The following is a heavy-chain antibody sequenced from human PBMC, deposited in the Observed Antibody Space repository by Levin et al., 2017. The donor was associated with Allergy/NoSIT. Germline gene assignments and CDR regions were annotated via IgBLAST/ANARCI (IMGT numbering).Heavy chain of an antibody. J-gene: IGHJ4*02. Sequence: SGPTLVKPTQTLTLTCTFSGFSLNTTGVGVGWIRQPPGKALEWLALIYWDDDKRYRPSLMNRLAISKDTSKNQVVLTMTNVDFVDTATYFCAHRWERSYYDFWGQGTLVTVSS. CDR2: IYWDDDK. CDR3: AHRWERSYYDF. D-gene: IGHD1-26*01. CDR1: GFSLNTTGVG. V-gene: IGHV2-5*02.